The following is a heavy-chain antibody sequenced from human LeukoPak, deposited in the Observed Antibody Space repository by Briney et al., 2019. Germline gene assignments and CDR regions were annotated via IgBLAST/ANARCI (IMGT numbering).Heavy chain of an antibody. V-gene: IGHV4-59*12. Sequence: PSETLSLTCTVSGGSISGYYWSWIRQPPGKGLEWIGYIYSSGTTNYNPSLKSRVTISVDTSKNQFSLKLSSVTAADTAVYYCARGGGVYYDSSGYYPYPFDYWGQGTLVTVSS. CDR3: ARGGGVYYDSSGYYPYPFDY. J-gene: IGHJ4*02. CDR1: GGSISGYY. D-gene: IGHD3-22*01. CDR2: IYSSGTT.